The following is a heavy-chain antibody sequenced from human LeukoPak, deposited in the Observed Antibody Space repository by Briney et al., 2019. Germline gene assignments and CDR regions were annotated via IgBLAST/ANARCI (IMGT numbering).Heavy chain of an antibody. V-gene: IGHV3-7*01. Sequence: PGGSLRLSCAVSGFTFNSYWMSWVRQAPGKGLEWVANIKQDGSEKYYVDSVKGRFTISRDNAKNSLYLQMNSLRAEDTAVYYCARSNASDYWGQGTLLTVSS. CDR2: IKQDGSEK. CDR1: GFTFNSYW. J-gene: IGHJ4*02. CDR3: ARSNASDY. D-gene: IGHD2-2*01.